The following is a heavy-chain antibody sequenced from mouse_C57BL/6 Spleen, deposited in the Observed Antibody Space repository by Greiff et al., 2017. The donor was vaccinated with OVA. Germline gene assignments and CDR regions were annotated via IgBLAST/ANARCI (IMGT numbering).Heavy chain of an antibody. CDR3: ARDRGSPSYAMDY. J-gene: IGHJ4*01. Sequence: EVKLVESEGGLVQPGSSMKLSCTASGFTFSDYYMAWVRQVPEKGLEWVANINYDGSSTYYLDSLKSRFIISRDNAKNILYLQMSSLKSEDTATYYCARDRGSPSYAMDYWGQGTSVTVSS. CDR2: INYDGSST. V-gene: IGHV5-16*01. CDR1: GFTFSDYY.